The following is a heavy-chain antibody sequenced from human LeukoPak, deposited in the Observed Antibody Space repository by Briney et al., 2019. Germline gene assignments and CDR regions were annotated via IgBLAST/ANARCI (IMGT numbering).Heavy chain of an antibody. Sequence: SETLSLTCTVSGGSISSGSYYWSWIRQPAGKGLEWIGRIYTSGSTNYNPSLKSRVTISVDTSKNQFSLKLSSVTAADTAVYYCAREWGGYYQPNWFDPRGQGTLVTVSS. J-gene: IGHJ5*02. CDR1: GGSISSGSYY. CDR2: IYTSGST. D-gene: IGHD3-3*01. CDR3: AREWGGYYQPNWFDP. V-gene: IGHV4-61*02.